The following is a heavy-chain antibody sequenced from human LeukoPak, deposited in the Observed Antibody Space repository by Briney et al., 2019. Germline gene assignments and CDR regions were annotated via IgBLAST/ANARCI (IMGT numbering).Heavy chain of an antibody. CDR2: IYYSGST. Sequence: PSETLSLTCTVSGGSTSSSTYYWGWIRQPPGKGLEWIGSIYYSGSTYYNPSLKSRVTISVDTSKNQFSLKLSSATAADTAVYYCASERGYCSGGSCYSYYYYYMDVWGKGTTVTVSS. CDR3: ASERGYCSGGSCYSYYYYYMDV. CDR1: GGSTSSSTYY. J-gene: IGHJ6*03. D-gene: IGHD2-15*01. V-gene: IGHV4-39*01.